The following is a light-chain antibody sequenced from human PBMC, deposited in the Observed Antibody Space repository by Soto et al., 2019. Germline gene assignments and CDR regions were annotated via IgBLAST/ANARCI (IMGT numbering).Light chain of an antibody. CDR1: QSVSSY. J-gene: IGKJ5*01. Sequence: EIVLTQSPATLSLSPGERATLSCRASQSVSSYLAWYQQKPGQAPRLLIYDASNRAPGIPARFSGSGSGTDFTLTIISLEPEDFAVYYCQQRRNWPITFGQGTRLDIK. CDR2: DAS. CDR3: QQRRNWPIT. V-gene: IGKV3-11*01.